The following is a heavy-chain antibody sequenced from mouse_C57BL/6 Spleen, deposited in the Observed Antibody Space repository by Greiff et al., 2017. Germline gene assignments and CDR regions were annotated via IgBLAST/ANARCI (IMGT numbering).Heavy chain of an antibody. D-gene: IGHD1-1*02. CDR3: TREGGYYRYFDV. Sequence: EVNLVESGEGLVKPGGSLKLSCAASGFTFSSYAMSWVRQTPEKRLEWVAYISSGGDYIYYADTVKGRFTISRDNARNTLYLQMSSLKSEDTAMYYCTREGGYYRYFDVWGTGTTVTVSS. V-gene: IGHV5-9-1*02. CDR1: GFTFSSYA. J-gene: IGHJ1*03. CDR2: ISSGGDYI.